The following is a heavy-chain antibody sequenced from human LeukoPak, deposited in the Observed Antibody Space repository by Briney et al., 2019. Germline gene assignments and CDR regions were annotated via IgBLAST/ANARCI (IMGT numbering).Heavy chain of an antibody. CDR3: ARDPCCSSTSCLNWVYYGMDV. J-gene: IGHJ6*04. Sequence: ASVKVSCKASGDTFSSYAISWVRQAPGQGLEWMGGIIPLFGTANYAQKFQGRVTITADESTSTAYMELSSLRSEDTAVYYCARDPCCSSTSCLNWVYYGMDVWGKGTTVTVSS. CDR1: GDTFSSYA. V-gene: IGHV1-69*13. D-gene: IGHD2-2*01. CDR2: IIPLFGTA.